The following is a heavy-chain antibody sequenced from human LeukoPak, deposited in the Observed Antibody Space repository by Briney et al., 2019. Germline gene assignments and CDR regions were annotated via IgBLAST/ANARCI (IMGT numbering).Heavy chain of an antibody. CDR1: GGTFSSYA. J-gene: IGHJ3*02. CDR2: IIPILGIA. V-gene: IGHV1-69*04. CDR3: ARDMWELPSDAFDI. D-gene: IGHD1-26*01. Sequence: SVKVSCKASGGTFSSYAISWVRQAPGQGLEWMGRIIPILGIANYAQKFQGRVTITADKSTSTAYMELSSLRSEDTAVYYCARDMWELPSDAFDIWGQGTMVTVPS.